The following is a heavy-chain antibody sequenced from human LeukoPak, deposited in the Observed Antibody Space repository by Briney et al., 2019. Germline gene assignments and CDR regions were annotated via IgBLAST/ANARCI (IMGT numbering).Heavy chain of an antibody. J-gene: IGHJ4*02. V-gene: IGHV3-23*01. Sequence: AGGSLRLSCAASGFTFSSYAMSWVRQAPGKGLEWVSAISGSGGSTYYADSVKGRFTISRDNSKNTLYLQMNSLRAEDTAVYYCAKDVGRLTYYYDSSGYYHDYWGQGTLVTVSS. CDR1: GFTFSSYA. CDR3: AKDVGRLTYYYDSSGYYHDY. D-gene: IGHD3-22*01. CDR2: ISGSGGST.